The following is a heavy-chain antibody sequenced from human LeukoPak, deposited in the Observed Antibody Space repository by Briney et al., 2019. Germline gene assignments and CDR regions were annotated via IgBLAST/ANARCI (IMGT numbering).Heavy chain of an antibody. D-gene: IGHD4-17*01. Sequence: ASVKVSCKASGGTFSSYAISWVRQAPGQGLEWMGGIIPIFGTANYAQKFQGRVTITADESTSTAYMELSSLRSEDTAVYYCARDYYGDYLHDYWGQGTLVTVSS. V-gene: IGHV1-69*01. CDR2: IIPIFGTA. CDR3: ARDYYGDYLHDY. J-gene: IGHJ4*02. CDR1: GGTFSSYA.